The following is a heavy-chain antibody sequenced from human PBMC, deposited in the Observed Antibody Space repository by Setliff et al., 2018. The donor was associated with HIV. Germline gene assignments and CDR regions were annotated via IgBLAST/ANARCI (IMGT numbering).Heavy chain of an antibody. Sequence: SETLSLTCAVSGYSISSGYYWGWIRQPPGKGLEWVGNINYSGRTYYNPSLKSRVTMSVDTSKNQFSLSLNYVTVADTAVFFCARRRIAAVFDFWGQGILVTVSS. V-gene: IGHV4-38-2*01. D-gene: IGHD6-13*01. CDR3: ARRRIAAVFDF. CDR2: INYSGRT. CDR1: GYSISSGYY. J-gene: IGHJ4*02.